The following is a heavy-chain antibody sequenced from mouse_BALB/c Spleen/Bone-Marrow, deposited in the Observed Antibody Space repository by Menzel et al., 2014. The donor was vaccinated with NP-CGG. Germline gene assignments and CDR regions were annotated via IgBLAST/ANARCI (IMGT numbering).Heavy chain of an antibody. CDR2: INPSNGGT. V-gene: IGHV1S81*02. J-gene: IGHJ2*01. D-gene: IGHD2-4*01. Sequence: QVQLQQSGAELVKPGASVKLSCKASGYTFTSYYMYWVKQRPGQGLEWIGEINPSNGGTNFNEKFKSKATLTVDKSSSTAYMQLSGLTSEDSAVDYCTRSSMITYFDYWGQGTTLTVSS. CDR1: GYTFTSYY. CDR3: TRSSMITYFDY.